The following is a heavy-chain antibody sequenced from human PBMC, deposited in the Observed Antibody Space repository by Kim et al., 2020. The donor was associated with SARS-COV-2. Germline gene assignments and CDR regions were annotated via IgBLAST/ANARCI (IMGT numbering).Heavy chain of an antibody. Sequence: GGSLRLSCAASTFAFSIYEMNWLRRAPGKGLEWLSYISNTGDTVYYAESIEGRFTISRDNANNSLFLQMDSLRVEDTAVYYCALIMPRGNSFNIWGQGT. CDR2: ISNTGDTV. CDR1: TFAFSIYE. J-gene: IGHJ3*02. D-gene: IGHD3-10*01. CDR3: ALIMPRGNSFNI. V-gene: IGHV3-48*03.